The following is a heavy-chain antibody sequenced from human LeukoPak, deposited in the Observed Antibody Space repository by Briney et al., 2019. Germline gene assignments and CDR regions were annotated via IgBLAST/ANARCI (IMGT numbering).Heavy chain of an antibody. CDR1: GYSFTTYW. Sequence: GESLKISCKGSGYSFTTYWIGWVRQMPGKGLEWMGIIYPGDSDTRYSPSFQGQVTISADRSISTAYLKWSNLKASDTAMYYCARIYGPYYFDYWGQGTLVTVSS. CDR3: ARIYGPYYFDY. D-gene: IGHD4-17*01. V-gene: IGHV5-51*01. CDR2: IYPGDSDT. J-gene: IGHJ4*02.